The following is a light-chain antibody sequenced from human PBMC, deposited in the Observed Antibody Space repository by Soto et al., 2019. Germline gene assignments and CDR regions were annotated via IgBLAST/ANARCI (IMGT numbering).Light chain of an antibody. CDR1: SGSIASNY. V-gene: IGLV6-57*01. J-gene: IGLJ3*02. CDR3: QSYDATNQV. Sequence: NFMLTQPHSVSESPGQTVIISCTRSSGSIASNYVQWYQQRPGSSPTPVIYEDNQRPSGVPDRFSGSIDSSSNSASLTIPGQEPEDEADSFCQSYDATNQVFGGGTKRTV. CDR2: EDN.